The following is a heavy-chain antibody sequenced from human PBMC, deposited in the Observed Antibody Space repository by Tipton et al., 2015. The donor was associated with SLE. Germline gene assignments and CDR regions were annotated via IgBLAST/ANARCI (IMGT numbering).Heavy chain of an antibody. V-gene: IGHV4-39*01. Sequence: TLSLTCTVSGGSISSSSYYWGWIRQPPGKGLEWIGSIYYSGSTYYNPSLKSRVTISVDTSKNQFSLKLSSVTAADTAVYYCARLGDTARVKDYWGQGTLVTGSS. CDR1: GGSISSSSYY. J-gene: IGHJ4*02. CDR2: IYYSGST. CDR3: ARLGDTARVKDY. D-gene: IGHD5-18*01.